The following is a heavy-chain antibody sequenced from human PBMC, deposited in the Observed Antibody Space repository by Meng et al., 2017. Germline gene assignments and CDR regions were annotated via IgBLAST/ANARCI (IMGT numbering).Heavy chain of an antibody. V-gene: IGHV1-69*01. D-gene: IGHD5-24*01. J-gene: IGHJ4*02. CDR3: ARVLRDGYNLGY. CDR2: YIPNFGPE. Sequence: QVQLGQARAEVNKPGSSVKGLCKASGGLYSSHAISWVRQAPGQGREWMGGYIPNFGPENYAQKFQGRVTITVDESTSTAYMELSSLRSEDTAVYYCARVLRDGYNLGYWGQGTLVTVSS. CDR1: GGLYSSHA.